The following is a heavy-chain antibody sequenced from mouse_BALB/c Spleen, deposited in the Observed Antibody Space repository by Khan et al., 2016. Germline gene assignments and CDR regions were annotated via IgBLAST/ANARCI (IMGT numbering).Heavy chain of an antibody. CDR1: GYSITSGYG. D-gene: IGHD1-2*01. Sequence: EVQLVESGPGLVKPSQSLSLTCTVTGYSITSGYGWNWIRQFPGNKLEWMGYISYSGSTNYHPSLKSRISITRDTSKNQFFLQLNSVTTEDTATDDCARTARIKYWGQGTTLTVSS. J-gene: IGHJ2*01. CDR3: ARTARIKY. V-gene: IGHV3-2*02. CDR2: ISYSGST.